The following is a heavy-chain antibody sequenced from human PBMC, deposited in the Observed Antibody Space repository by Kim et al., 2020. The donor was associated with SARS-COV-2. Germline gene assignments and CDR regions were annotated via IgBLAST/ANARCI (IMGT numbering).Heavy chain of an antibody. CDR2: IYYSGST. Sequence: SETLSLTCTVSGGSISSSSYYWGWIRQPPGKGLEWIGSIYYSGSTCYNPSLKSRVTISVDTSKNQFSLKLSSVTAADTAVYYCASHVGGYIGWIREDWGQGTLVTVSS. V-gene: IGHV4-39*01. J-gene: IGHJ4*02. CDR1: GGSISSSSYY. CDR3: ASHVGGYIGWIRED. D-gene: IGHD5-12*01.